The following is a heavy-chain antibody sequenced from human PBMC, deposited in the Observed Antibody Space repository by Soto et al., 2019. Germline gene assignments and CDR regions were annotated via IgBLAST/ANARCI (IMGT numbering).Heavy chain of an antibody. CDR3: ASTAVAGIVDY. J-gene: IGHJ4*02. Sequence: GGSLRLSCAASGFTFSSYGMHWVRQAPGKGLEWVAVISYDGSNKYYADSVKGRFTISRDNSKNTLYLQMNSLRAEDTAVYYCASTAVAGIVDYWGQGTLVTVSS. CDR1: GFTFSSYG. CDR2: ISYDGSNK. D-gene: IGHD6-19*01. V-gene: IGHV3-30*03.